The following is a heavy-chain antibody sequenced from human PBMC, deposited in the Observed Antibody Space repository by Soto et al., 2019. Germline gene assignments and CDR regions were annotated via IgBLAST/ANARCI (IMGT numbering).Heavy chain of an antibody. CDR1: GFIFSEST. V-gene: IGHV3-64D*06. D-gene: IGHD2-15*01. J-gene: IGHJ4*02. Sequence: GGSLRLSFSASGFIFSESTIYWVRPVPGKGLEAISAVSTSGRSTYYADSVKDRFTISRDNSKNTLFLQMGSLRPEDTAIYYCVKQAHGLDGVAFDYWGQGTQVTVS. CDR2: VSTSGRST. CDR3: VKQAHGLDGVAFDY.